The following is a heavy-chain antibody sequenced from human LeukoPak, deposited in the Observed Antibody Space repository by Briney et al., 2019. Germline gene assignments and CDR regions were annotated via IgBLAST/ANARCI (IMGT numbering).Heavy chain of an antibody. CDR2: IKSKTDGGTT. D-gene: IGHD6-13*01. CDR1: GFTFSNAW. V-gene: IGHV3-15*01. J-gene: IGHJ4*02. CDR3: TTPEGSSWYTDY. Sequence: GGSLRLSCAASGFTFSNAWMSWVRQAPGKGLEWAGRIKSKTDGGTTDCAAPVKGGFTISRDDSKNTLYLQMNSLKTEDTAVYYCTTPEGSSWYTDYWGQGTLVTVSS.